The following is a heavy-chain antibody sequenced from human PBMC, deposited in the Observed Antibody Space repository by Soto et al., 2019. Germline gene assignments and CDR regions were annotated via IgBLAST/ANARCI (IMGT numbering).Heavy chain of an antibody. CDR3: ARVERGTATTVVDAFDI. CDR1: GGFVSSGNYY. J-gene: IGHJ3*02. D-gene: IGHD1-1*01. CDR2: KSHSGGT. V-gene: IGHV4-34*01. Sequence: QVQLQQWGAGLLKPSETLSLTCAVYGGFVSSGNYYWSWIRQPPGKGLEWIGEKSHSGGTHFNPSVTSRVAISVDTSKNQFSQKMSPVTAAATALYYCARVERGTATTVVDAFDIWGPGTMVTVSS.